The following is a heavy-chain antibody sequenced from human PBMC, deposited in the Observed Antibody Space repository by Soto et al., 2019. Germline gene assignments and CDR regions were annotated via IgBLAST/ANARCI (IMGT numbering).Heavy chain of an antibody. CDR3: ARASVVVPAAYLLNWFDP. CDR1: GFTFSSYS. CDR2: ISSSSSYI. Sequence: VGSLRLSCAASGFTFSSYSMNWVRQAPGKGLEWVSSISSSSSYIYYADSVKGRFTISRDNAKNSLYLQMNSLRAEDTAVYHCARASVVVPAAYLLNWFDPWGQGTLVTVSS. D-gene: IGHD2-2*01. V-gene: IGHV3-21*01. J-gene: IGHJ5*02.